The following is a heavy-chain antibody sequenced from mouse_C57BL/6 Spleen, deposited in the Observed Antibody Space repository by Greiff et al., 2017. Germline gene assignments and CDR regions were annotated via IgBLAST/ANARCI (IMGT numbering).Heavy chain of an antibody. CDR2: IHPNSGST. Sequence: QVQLKQPGAELVKPGASVKLSCKASGYTFTSYWMHWVKQRPGQGLEWIGMIHPNSGSTNYNEKFKSQATLTVNKSSNTAYMQISSLTSEDSAVYYCGRGGTHRGYYFDYWGQGTTLTVSS. D-gene: IGHD1-1*02. CDR3: GRGGTHRGYYFDY. J-gene: IGHJ2*01. V-gene: IGHV1-64*01. CDR1: GYTFTSYW.